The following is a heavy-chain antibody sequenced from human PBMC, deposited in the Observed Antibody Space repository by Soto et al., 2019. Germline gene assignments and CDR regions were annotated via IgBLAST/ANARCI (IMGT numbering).Heavy chain of an antibody. D-gene: IGHD5-18*01. CDR1: GFTFSSYS. J-gene: IGHJ6*02. V-gene: IGHV3-21*01. Sequence: EVQLVESGGGLVKPGGSLRLSCAASGFTFSSYSMNWVRQAPGTGLEWVSSISSSSSYIYYADSVKGRFTISRDNAKNSLYPQMNSLRAEDTAVYYCARDQVDTVYYYYGMDVWGQGTTVTVSS. CDR3: ARDQVDTVYYYYGMDV. CDR2: ISSSSSYI.